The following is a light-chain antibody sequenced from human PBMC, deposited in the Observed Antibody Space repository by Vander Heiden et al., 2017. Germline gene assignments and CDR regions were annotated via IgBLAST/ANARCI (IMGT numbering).Light chain of an antibody. CDR3: QQYYSTPRGA. CDR1: QSVLYSSNNKNY. CDR2: WAS. Sequence: DIVMTPSPDSLAVSLGERATINCKSSQSVLYSSNNKNYLAWYQQKPGQPPKLLIYWASTRESGVPDRFSGSGSGTDFTLTISSLQAEDVAVYYCQQYYSTPRGAFGQGTKVEIK. V-gene: IGKV4-1*01. J-gene: IGKJ1*01.